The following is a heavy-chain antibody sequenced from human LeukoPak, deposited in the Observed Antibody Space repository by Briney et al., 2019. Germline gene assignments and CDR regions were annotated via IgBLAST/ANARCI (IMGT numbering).Heavy chain of an antibody. Sequence: GASVKVSCKASGYTFTGYYMHWVRQAPGQGLGWMGWINPNSGGTNYAQKFQGRVTMTRDTSISTAYMELSRLRSDDTAVYYCARDWGHTYYYDSSGYYPDYWGQGTLVTVSS. CDR1: GYTFTGYY. CDR3: ARDWGHTYYYDSSGYYPDY. CDR2: INPNSGGT. J-gene: IGHJ4*02. D-gene: IGHD3-22*01. V-gene: IGHV1-2*02.